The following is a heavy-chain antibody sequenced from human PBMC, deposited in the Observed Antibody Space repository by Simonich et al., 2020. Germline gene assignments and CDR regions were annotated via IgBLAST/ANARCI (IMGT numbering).Heavy chain of an antibody. D-gene: IGHD2-15*01. V-gene: IGHV1-8*01. CDR1: GYTFTSYD. Sequence: QVQLVQSGAEVKKPGASVKVSCKASGYTFTSYDINWGRQATGQGILWRGWMNPHSGNTGNAQKFQGRVTMTRNTSISTAYMELSSLRSEDTAVYYCARGGCSGGSCYSLDYWGQGTLVTVSS. J-gene: IGHJ4*02. CDR3: ARGGCSGGSCYSLDY. CDR2: MNPHSGNT.